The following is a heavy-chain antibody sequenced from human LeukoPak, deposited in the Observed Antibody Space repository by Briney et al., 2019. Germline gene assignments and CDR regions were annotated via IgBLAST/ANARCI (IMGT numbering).Heavy chain of an antibody. CDR3: TRRGEFTFLEWLPSYFDY. CDR2: IYYSGST. V-gene: IGHV4-31*03. CDR1: GGSIGSGGYY. D-gene: IGHD3-3*01. J-gene: IGHJ4*02. Sequence: PSQTLSLTCTVSGGSIGSGGYYWSWIRQHPGKGLEWIGYIYYSGSTYYNPSLKSRVTISVDTSQNQFSLKLSSVTGADPALYYCTRRGEFTFLEWLPSYFDYWGQGTLVTVSS.